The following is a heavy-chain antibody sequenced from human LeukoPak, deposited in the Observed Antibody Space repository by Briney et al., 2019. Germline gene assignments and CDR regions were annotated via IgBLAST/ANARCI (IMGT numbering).Heavy chain of an antibody. CDR2: TYSGGST. V-gene: IGHV3-66*01. CDR3: ARVVSRGFGELFGLDY. J-gene: IGHJ4*02. Sequence: GGSLRLSCAASEFSVGSNYMTWVRQAPGKGLEWVSLTYSGGSTYYADSVKGRFTISRDNAKNSLYLQMNSLRAEDTAVYYCARVVSRGFGELFGLDYWGQGTLVTVSS. CDR1: EFSVGSNY. D-gene: IGHD3-10*01.